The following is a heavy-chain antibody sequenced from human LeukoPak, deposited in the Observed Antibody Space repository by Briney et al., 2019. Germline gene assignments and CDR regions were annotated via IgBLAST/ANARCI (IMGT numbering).Heavy chain of an antibody. J-gene: IGHJ3*02. V-gene: IGHV3-30*18. CDR3: AKQCGGSDWFDAFDI. D-gene: IGHD6-19*01. CDR2: ISYDGSNK. CDR1: GFTFSYYG. Sequence: PRRSLRLSCAASGFTFSYYGLHWVRQGPGKGLEWVAVISYDGSNKYYADSVKGRFTISRDNSKNTLYLQMNSLRAEDTAVYYCAKQCGGSDWFDAFDIWGQGTMVTVSS.